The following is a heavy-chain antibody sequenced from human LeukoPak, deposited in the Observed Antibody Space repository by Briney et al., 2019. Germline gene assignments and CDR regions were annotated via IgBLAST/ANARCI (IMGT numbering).Heavy chain of an antibody. J-gene: IGHJ4*02. CDR2: ISYDGSNK. V-gene: IGHV3-30-3*01. CDR1: GFTFSSYA. Sequence: GGSLRLSCAASGFTFSSYAMHWVRQAPGKGLEWVAVISYDGSNKYYADSVKGRFTISRDNSKNTLYLQMNSLRAEDTAVYYCARGNYDFWSGYYPYYFDYWGQGTLITVSS. CDR3: ARGNYDFWSGYYPYYFDY. D-gene: IGHD3-3*01.